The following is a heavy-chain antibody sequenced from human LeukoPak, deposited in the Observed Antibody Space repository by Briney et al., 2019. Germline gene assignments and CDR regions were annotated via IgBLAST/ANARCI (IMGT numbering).Heavy chain of an antibody. J-gene: IGHJ5*02. Sequence: SVNVSCKASGGTFSSYAISWVRQAPGQGLEWMGGIIPIFGTANYAQKFQGRVTITTDESTSTAYMELSSLRSEDTAVYYCAREIVAVAGTRWFDPWGQGTLVTVSS. V-gene: IGHV1-69*05. D-gene: IGHD6-19*01. CDR2: IIPIFGTA. CDR1: GGTFSSYA. CDR3: AREIVAVAGTRWFDP.